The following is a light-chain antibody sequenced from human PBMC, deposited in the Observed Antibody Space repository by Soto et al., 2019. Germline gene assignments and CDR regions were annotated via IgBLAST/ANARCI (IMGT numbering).Light chain of an antibody. V-gene: IGKV3-15*01. CDR1: QSVSSN. CDR2: GAS. CDR3: QQYNNWPALT. J-gene: IGKJ4*01. Sequence: EIVMTQSPATLSVSPGERGTLSCRASQSVSSNLAWYQQKPGQAPRLLIYGASTRATGIPARFSGSGSGTEFTLTISSLQSEDFAVYYCQQYNNWPALTFGGGTKVEIK.